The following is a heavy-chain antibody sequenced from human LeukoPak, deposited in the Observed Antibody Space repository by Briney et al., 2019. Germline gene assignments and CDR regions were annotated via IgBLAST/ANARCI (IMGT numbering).Heavy chain of an antibody. V-gene: IGHV1-69*06. J-gene: IGHJ4*02. Sequence: SVKVSCKASGGTFGSYAISWVRQAPGQGLEWMGGIIPIFGTANYAQKFQGRVTITAGKSTSTAYMELSSLRSEDTAVYYCARSGIIAAAGPYYFDYWGQGTLVTVSS. CDR1: GGTFGSYA. D-gene: IGHD6-13*01. CDR3: ARSGIIAAAGPYYFDY. CDR2: IIPIFGTA.